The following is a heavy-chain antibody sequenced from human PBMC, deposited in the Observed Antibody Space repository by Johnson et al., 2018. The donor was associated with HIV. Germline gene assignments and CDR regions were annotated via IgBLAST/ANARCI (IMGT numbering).Heavy chain of an antibody. D-gene: IGHD3-3*01. Sequence: QVQLVESGGGVVQPGRSLRLSCAASGFTFSSYAMHWVRQSPGRGLEWVAVILNDGTNKFYADSVKGRFTISRDNSKNTLYLEMYSLRVEDTAVYYCVKMYYNFWSGYSAQMDAFDVWGQGTMVTVSS. V-gene: IGHV3-30*04. CDR3: VKMYYNFWSGYSAQMDAFDV. CDR1: GFTFSSYA. J-gene: IGHJ3*01. CDR2: ILNDGTNK.